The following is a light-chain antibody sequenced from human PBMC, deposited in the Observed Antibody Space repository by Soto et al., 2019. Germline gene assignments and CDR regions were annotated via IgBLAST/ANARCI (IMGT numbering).Light chain of an antibody. CDR3: QQYDNYPLT. CDR2: DAS. Sequence: DIQVTRSPSTVSASVGDGVTITCRASQSVRSWLAWYQQKPGRAPKFLIYDASSLESGVPSRFSGSGSGTEFTLTISNLQPDDFATYYCQQYDNYPLTFGGGTKVDI. J-gene: IGKJ4*01. V-gene: IGKV1-5*01. CDR1: QSVRSW.